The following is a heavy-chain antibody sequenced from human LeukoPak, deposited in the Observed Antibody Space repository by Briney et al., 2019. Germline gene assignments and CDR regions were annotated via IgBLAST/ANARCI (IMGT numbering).Heavy chain of an antibody. Sequence: GSLSLSCAASGFPFTSYWISWVRPAPGKGLEWVATIKQDGSEKYYEDSVKGRFTISRDNAKNSLYLQMNSRRAEDTAVYYCARDFAPSYSSSWYEALARGGLDYFDYWGQGTLVTVSS. CDR3: ARDFAPSYSSSWYEALARGGLDYFDY. CDR1: GFPFTSYW. D-gene: IGHD6-13*01. V-gene: IGHV3-7*01. J-gene: IGHJ4*02. CDR2: IKQDGSEK.